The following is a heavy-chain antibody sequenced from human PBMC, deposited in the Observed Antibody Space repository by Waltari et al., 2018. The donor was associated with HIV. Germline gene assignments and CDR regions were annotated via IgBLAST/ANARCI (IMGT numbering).Heavy chain of an antibody. CDR3: TTDNMIIVALDY. V-gene: IGHV3-15*01. D-gene: IGHD5-12*01. CDR1: GLFLSKAW. CDR2: IKRKSDSGTA. J-gene: IGHJ4*02. Sequence: EVQLVASGGGLVKPGGSLRRSWAASGLFLSKAWMNGVRQAAGKGLEWVGRIKRKSDSGTADYAAPVKGRFTISRDDSKNVLYLQMNSLKTEDTAVYYCTTDNMIIVALDYWGQGTLLTVSS.